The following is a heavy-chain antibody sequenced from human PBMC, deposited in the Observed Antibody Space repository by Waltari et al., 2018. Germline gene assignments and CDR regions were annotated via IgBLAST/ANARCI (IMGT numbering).Heavy chain of an antibody. J-gene: IGHJ4*02. V-gene: IGHV3-30*02. D-gene: IGHD1-26*01. CDR1: GFPFSCYG. Sequence: QVQLVESGGVVVQPGGSLRLSCAASGFPFSCYGMHWVRQAPGMGLERLAFIRADGSNKYYADSVKGRFTISRDNSKNTLYLQMSSLRAEDTAVYYCAKDRLSRGSYYFDYWGQGTLVTVSS. CDR2: IRADGSNK. CDR3: AKDRLSRGSYYFDY.